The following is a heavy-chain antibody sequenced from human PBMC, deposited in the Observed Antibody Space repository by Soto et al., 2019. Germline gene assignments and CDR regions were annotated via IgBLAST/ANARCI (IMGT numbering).Heavy chain of an antibody. V-gene: IGHV4-30-2*01. J-gene: IGHJ4*02. Sequence: SETLSLTCAVSGGSISSGGYSWSWIRQPPGKGLEWIGYIYHSGSTYYNPSLKSRVTISVDRSKNQFSLKLSSVTAADTAVYYCARVSPCTNGVCYTFDYWGQGTLVTVSS. CDR3: ARVSPCTNGVCYTFDY. CDR1: GGSISSGGYS. CDR2: IYHSGST. D-gene: IGHD2-8*01.